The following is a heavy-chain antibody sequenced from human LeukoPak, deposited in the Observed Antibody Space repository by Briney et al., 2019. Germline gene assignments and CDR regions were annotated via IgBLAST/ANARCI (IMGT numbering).Heavy chain of an antibody. Sequence: GGSLRLSCAASGFTFDSYAMNWVRQAPGKGLEWVSGISGSGGSTYYVDSVKGRFAISRDNSNNTLYLQMSSLRAEDTAVYYCAKQKRSDGSGYFHPYDFWGQGTLVTVSS. CDR3: AKQKRSDGSGYFHPYDF. CDR2: ISGSGGST. J-gene: IGHJ4*02. V-gene: IGHV3-23*01. CDR1: GFTFDSYA. D-gene: IGHD3-22*01.